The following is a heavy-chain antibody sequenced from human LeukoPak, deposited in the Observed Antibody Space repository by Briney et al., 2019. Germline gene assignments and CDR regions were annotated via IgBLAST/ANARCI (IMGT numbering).Heavy chain of an antibody. CDR3: ARDSSGPDY. CDR2: IKQDGSEK. V-gene: IGHV3-7*01. D-gene: IGHD6-19*01. J-gene: IGHJ4*02. Sequence: GGSLRLSCAASGFTFSSFWMSWVRQAPGKGLEWVANIKQDGSEKNYVDSVKGRFPISRDNAKKSLFLQMNSLRAEDTAVYFCARDSSGPDYWGQGTLVTVSS. CDR1: GFTFSSFW.